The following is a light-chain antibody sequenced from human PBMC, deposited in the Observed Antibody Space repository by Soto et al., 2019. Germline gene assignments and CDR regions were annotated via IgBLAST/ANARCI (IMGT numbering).Light chain of an antibody. Sequence: EIVLTQSPGSLSLSPGERGTLSCRASQSVDSSFFAWYQQKPDQAPRLLIYGASNRATGIPDRFSGSGSGTDFTLNISRLEPEDFAVYYCQQYVSSVTFGQGTKVEIK. J-gene: IGKJ1*01. CDR3: QQYVSSVT. CDR1: QSVDSSF. V-gene: IGKV3-20*01. CDR2: GAS.